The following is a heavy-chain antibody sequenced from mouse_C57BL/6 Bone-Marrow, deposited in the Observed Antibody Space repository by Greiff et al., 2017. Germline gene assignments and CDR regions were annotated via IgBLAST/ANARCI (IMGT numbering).Heavy chain of an antibody. CDR1: GFTFSSYG. D-gene: IGHD1-1*01. CDR2: ISSGGSYP. J-gene: IGHJ4*01. V-gene: IGHV5-6*01. Sequence: EVNVVESGGDLVKPGGSLKLSCAASGFTFSSYGMSWVRQTPDKRLEWVATISSGGSYPYYPDSVKGRFTISRDNAKNTLYLQMSSLKSEDTAMYYCARHYPTVVPGDYWGQGTSVTVSS. CDR3: ARHYPTVVPGDY.